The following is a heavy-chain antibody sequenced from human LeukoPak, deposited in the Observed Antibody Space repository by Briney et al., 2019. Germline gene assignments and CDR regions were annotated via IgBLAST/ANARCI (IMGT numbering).Heavy chain of an antibody. CDR3: TQTLVAAAGDH. Sequence: HPGGSLRLSCAASGFTFSNYWMTWVRQAPGKGLEWVANIKPDGSVGYYVDSVRGRFIISRDNAGNSLYLQMNSLRVEDTAVYYCTQTLVAAAGDHWGQGTLLIVSS. CDR1: GFTFSNYW. D-gene: IGHD6-13*01. V-gene: IGHV3-7*01. CDR2: IKPDGSVG. J-gene: IGHJ4*02.